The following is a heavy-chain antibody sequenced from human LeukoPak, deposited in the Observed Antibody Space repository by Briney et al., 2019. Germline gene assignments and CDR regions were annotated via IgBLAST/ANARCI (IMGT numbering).Heavy chain of an antibody. Sequence: SETLSLTCTVSGYSISSGFYWGWIRQPPGEGLQYIGSIHYSGSTFYNPSLKSRVTISVDTSKNQFSLRLSSVTAADTAAYYCARGFRGPNFDYWGQGTLVTVSS. J-gene: IGHJ4*02. V-gene: IGHV4-38-2*02. D-gene: IGHD3-10*01. CDR2: IHYSGST. CDR3: ARGFRGPNFDY. CDR1: GYSISSGFY.